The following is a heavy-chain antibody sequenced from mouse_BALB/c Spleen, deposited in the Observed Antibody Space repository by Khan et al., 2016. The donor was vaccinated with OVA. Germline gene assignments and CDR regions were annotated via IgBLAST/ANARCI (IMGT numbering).Heavy chain of an antibody. Sequence: QVQLKEPGPGLVAPSQSLSITCTVPGSPSTSYGVSWARQTPGKGLDWLGVIWSDGNTNYHPSLKFRLTITKDNSKSQVLLKLNSLQTDDTATYYYAIIFYGYDWFAYWGQGTLVTVSA. J-gene: IGHJ3*01. CDR1: GSPSTSYG. CDR2: IWSDGNT. D-gene: IGHD2-2*01. CDR3: AIIFYGYDWFAY. V-gene: IGHV2-3*01.